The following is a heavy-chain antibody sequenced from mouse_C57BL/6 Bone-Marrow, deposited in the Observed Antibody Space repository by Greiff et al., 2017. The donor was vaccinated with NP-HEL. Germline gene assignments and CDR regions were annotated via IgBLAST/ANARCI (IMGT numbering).Heavy chain of an antibody. Sequence: QVQLKQSGAELVRPGTSVKVSCKASGYAFTNYLIEWVKQRPGQGLEWIGVINPGSGGTNYNEKFKGKATLTADKSSSTAYMQLSSLTSEDSAVYFCAREDSNYIFAYWGQGTLVTVSA. V-gene: IGHV1-54*01. D-gene: IGHD2-5*01. CDR2: INPGSGGT. J-gene: IGHJ3*01. CDR1: GYAFTNYL. CDR3: AREDSNYIFAY.